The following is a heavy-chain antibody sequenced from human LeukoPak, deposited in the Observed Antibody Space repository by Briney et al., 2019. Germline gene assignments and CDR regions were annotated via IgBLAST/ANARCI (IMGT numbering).Heavy chain of an antibody. CDR1: GFTFSSYW. V-gene: IGHV3-7*03. CDR2: IKQDGSEK. J-gene: IGHJ3*02. CDR3: ARSSMITFGGVIVKAFDI. D-gene: IGHD3-16*02. Sequence: GGSLRLSCAASGFTFSSYWMGWVRQAPGKGLEWVANIKQDGSEKYYVDSVKGRFTISRDNAKNSLYLQMNSLRAEDTAVYYCARSSMITFGGVIVKAFDIWGQGTMVTVSS.